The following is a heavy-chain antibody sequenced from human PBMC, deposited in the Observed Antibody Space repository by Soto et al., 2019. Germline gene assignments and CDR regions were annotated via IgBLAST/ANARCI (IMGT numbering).Heavy chain of an antibody. D-gene: IGHD6-19*01. CDR2: INPNSGGT. J-gene: IGHJ4*02. CDR1: GYTFSGFY. CDR3: ASAAVTGTAGLDF. Sequence: ASLKGYCKASGYTFSGFYMHWVRQAPGQGLEWMGWINPNSGGTKSAEKFQGRVTMTRDTSISTAYMELSRLTSDDTAVYYCASAAVTGTAGLDFWGQGTQVTVSS. V-gene: IGHV1-2*02.